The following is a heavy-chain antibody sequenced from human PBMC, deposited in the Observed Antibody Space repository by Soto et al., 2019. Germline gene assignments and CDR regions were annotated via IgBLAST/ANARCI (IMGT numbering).Heavy chain of an antibody. Sequence: QVQLQQWGAGLLKPSETLSLTCAVYGGSFSGYYWSWIRQPPGKGLEWIGEINHSGSTNYNPSLKSRVTTSIDTSKNQFSLKLSSVTAADTAVYYCARATRYCTNGVCSTFEYWGQGTLVTVSS. CDR3: ARATRYCTNGVCSTFEY. D-gene: IGHD2-8*01. V-gene: IGHV4-34*02. CDR1: GGSFSGYY. J-gene: IGHJ4*01. CDR2: INHSGST.